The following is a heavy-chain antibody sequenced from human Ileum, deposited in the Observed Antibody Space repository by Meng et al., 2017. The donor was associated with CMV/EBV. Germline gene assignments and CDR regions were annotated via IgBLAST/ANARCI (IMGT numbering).Heavy chain of an antibody. J-gene: IGHJ6*02. CDR3: ARAGASRGYYYEYYYYGMDV. Sequence: ASVKVSCKASGYTFTSYDINWVRQATGQGLEWMGWMNPNSGNTGYAQKFQGRVTITRNTSISTAYMELSSLRSEDTAVYYCARAGASRGYYYEYYYYGMDVWGQGTTVTVSS. D-gene: IGHD3-22*01. V-gene: IGHV1-8*03. CDR2: MNPNSGNT. CDR1: GYTFTSYD.